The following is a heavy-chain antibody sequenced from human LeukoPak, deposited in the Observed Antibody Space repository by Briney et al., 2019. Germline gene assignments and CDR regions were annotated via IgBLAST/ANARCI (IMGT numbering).Heavy chain of an antibody. CDR1: GGSITSGPYY. D-gene: IGHD5-12*01. CDR3: ARDAADYSYDYKGGYYYHDS. J-gene: IGHJ4*02. CDR2: ISPSGSA. V-gene: IGHV4-61*02. Sequence: SETLSLTCAVSGGSITSGPYYWSWIRQSAGKGLEWIGRISPSGSANYNPSLKSRVTMSLEMSKIQFSLELSSVTAADTAVYYCARDAADYSYDYKGGYYYHDSWGQGTLVTVSS.